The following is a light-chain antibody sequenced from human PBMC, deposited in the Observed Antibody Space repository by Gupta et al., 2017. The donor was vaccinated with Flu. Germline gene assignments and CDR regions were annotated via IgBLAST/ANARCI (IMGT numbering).Light chain of an antibody. CDR1: SSNIGSNT. V-gene: IGLV1-44*01. CDR2: NNN. CDR3: ATWDDSLNEV. J-gene: IGLJ1*01. Sequence: QSVLTPPPSASGTPGQRVTISCSGSSSNIGSNTVNWYQQLPGTAPKVLIYNNNQRPSGVPDRFSGSKSGTSASLAISGLQSEDEADYYCATWDDSLNEVFGTGTKVTVL.